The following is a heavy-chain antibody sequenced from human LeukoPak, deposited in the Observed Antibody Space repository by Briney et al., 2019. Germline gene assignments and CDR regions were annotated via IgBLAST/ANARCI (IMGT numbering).Heavy chain of an antibody. Sequence: GASVKVSCKASGYTFTGYYMHWVRQAPGQGLEWMGWINPNSGGTNYAQKFQGRVTMTRDTSISTAYMELSRLRSDDTAVYYCAREAVTTPLTEYFQHWGQGTLVTVS. CDR2: INPNSGGT. D-gene: IGHD4-17*01. CDR3: AREAVTTPLTEYFQH. J-gene: IGHJ1*01. CDR1: GYTFTGYY. V-gene: IGHV1-2*02.